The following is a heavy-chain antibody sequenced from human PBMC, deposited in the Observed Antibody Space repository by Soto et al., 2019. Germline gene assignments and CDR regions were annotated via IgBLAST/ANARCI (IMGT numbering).Heavy chain of an antibody. CDR2: ISAYNGNT. Sequence: GASVKVSCKAPGYTFTSYGISWVRQAPGQGLEWMGWISAYNGNTNYAQKLQGRVTMTTDTSTSTAYMELRSLRSDDTAVYYCARVTGTTPPDNGFPCDYWGQGTLVTVSS. D-gene: IGHD1-7*01. CDR1: GYTFTSYG. CDR3: ARVTGTTPPDNGFPCDY. J-gene: IGHJ4*02. V-gene: IGHV1-18*01.